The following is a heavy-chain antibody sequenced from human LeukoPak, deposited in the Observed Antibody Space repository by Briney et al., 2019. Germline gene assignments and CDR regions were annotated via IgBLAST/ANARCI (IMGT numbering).Heavy chain of an antibody. D-gene: IGHD6-6*01. Sequence: GTSVKVCCKASGGTFSSYAISWVRQAPGQGLEWMGGIIPIFGTANYAQKFQGRVTITTDESTSTAYMELSSLRSEDTAVYYCARGAGIATCPDEGWFDPWGQGTLVTVSS. J-gene: IGHJ5*02. CDR2: IIPIFGTA. CDR3: ARGAGIATCPDEGWFDP. V-gene: IGHV1-69*05. CDR1: GGTFSSYA.